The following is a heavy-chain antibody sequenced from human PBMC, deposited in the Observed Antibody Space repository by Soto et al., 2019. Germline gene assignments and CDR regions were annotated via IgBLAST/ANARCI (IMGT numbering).Heavy chain of an antibody. V-gene: IGHV1-18*01. D-gene: IGHD3-10*01. J-gene: IGHJ4*02. CDR1: GYTFTSYG. CDR3: ARDRGITMVRGAPGY. CDR2: ISAYNGNT. Sequence: ASVKVSCKASGYTFTSYGISWVRQAPGQGLEWMGWISAYNGNTNYAQKLQGRVTMTTDTSTSTAYMELRSLRSDDTTVYYCARDRGITMVRGAPGYWGQGTLVTVSS.